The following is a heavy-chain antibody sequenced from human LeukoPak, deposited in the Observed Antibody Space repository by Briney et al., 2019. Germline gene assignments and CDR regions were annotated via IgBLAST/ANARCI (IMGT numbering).Heavy chain of an antibody. V-gene: IGHV4-39*01. CDR3: ARITYYYDSSGYYCIDY. D-gene: IGHD3-22*01. CDR2: IYYSGST. CDR1: GGSISSSSYY. J-gene: IGHJ4*02. Sequence: SETLSLTCTVSGGSISSSSYYWGWIRQPPGKGLEWIGSIYYSGSTYYNPSLKSRVTISVDTSKNQFSLKLSSVTAADTAVYYCARITYYYDSSGYYCIDYWGQGTLVTVSS.